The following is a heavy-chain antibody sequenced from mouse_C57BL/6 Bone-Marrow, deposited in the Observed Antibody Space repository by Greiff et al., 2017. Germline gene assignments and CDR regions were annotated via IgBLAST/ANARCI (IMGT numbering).Heavy chain of an antibody. CDR3: AREGGSYAMDY. J-gene: IGHJ4*01. Sequence: QVQLKQSGAELARPGASVKLSCKASGYTFTSYGISWVKQRTGQGLEWIGEIYPRSGTTYYNEKFKGKATLTADKSSSTAYMELRSLTSEDSAVYFCAREGGSYAMDYWGQGTSVTVSS. D-gene: IGHD1-1*01. CDR2: IYPRSGTT. V-gene: IGHV1-81*01. CDR1: GYTFTSYG.